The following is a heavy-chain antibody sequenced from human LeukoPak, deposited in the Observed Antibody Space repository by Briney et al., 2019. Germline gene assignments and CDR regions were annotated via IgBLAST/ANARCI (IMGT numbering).Heavy chain of an antibody. J-gene: IGHJ4*02. V-gene: IGHV3-48*03. CDR2: IDTSGRNM. D-gene: IGHD2-21*01. CDR3: ARDTFDRGGDCYDN. CDR1: GLTFNNFE. Sequence: PGGSLRLSCAASGLTFNNFEFSWVRQAPGKGLEWVAYIDTSGRNMFYVNSVKGRFTVSRDNARNSLFLQMNSLRAEDTAVYYCARDTFDRGGDCYDNWGQGTLVTVST.